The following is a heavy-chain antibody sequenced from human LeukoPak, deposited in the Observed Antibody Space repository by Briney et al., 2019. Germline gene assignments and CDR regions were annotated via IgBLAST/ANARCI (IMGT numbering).Heavy chain of an antibody. Sequence: SETLSLTCTVSGGSISSYYWSWIRQPPGKGLEWIGYIYYSGSTNYNPSLKSRVAISVDTSKNQFSLKLSSVTAADTAVYYCARGGGLSIVGAIPLDYWGRGTLVTVSS. D-gene: IGHD1-26*01. CDR1: GGSISSYY. J-gene: IGHJ4*02. CDR3: ARGGGLSIVGAIPLDY. CDR2: IYYSGST. V-gene: IGHV4-59*01.